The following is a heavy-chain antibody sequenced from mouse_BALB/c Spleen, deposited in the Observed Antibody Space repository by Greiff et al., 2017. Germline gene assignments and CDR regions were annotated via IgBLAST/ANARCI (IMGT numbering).Heavy chain of an antibody. V-gene: IGHV7-3*02. CDR3: AREAGDWYFDV. CDR2: IRNKANGYTT. CDR1: GFTFTDYY. Sequence: EVQVVESGGGLVQPGGSLRLSCATSGFTFTDYYMSWVRQPPGKALEWLGFIRNKANGYTTEYSASVKGRFTISRDNSQSILYLQMNTLRAEDSATYYCAREAGDWYFDVWGAGTTVTVSS. J-gene: IGHJ1*01.